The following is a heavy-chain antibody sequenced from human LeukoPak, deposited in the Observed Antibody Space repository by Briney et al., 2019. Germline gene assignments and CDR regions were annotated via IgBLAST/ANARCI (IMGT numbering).Heavy chain of an antibody. D-gene: IGHD4-17*01. CDR1: GFTVSSNY. CDR2: IYSGGTT. J-gene: IGHJ3*02. V-gene: IGHV3-53*01. Sequence: PGGSLRLSCAASGFTVSSNYMSWVRQAPGKGLEWVSVIYSGGTTYYADSVKGRFTISRDNSNNTLSLQLNSLRAEDTAVYYCARGPVTKFEIWGQGTILTVSS. CDR3: ARGPVTKFEI.